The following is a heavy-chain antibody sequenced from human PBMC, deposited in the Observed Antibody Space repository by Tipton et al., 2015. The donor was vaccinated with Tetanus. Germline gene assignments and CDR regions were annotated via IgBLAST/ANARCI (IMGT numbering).Heavy chain of an antibody. CDR3: ARGLTSPSMGVWFDP. Sequence: TLSLTCAVCGGSFSGYNWSWIRQPPGKGLEWIGDINHSGSTNYSPSLKSRVTISVDTSKNQFSLNLNSVTAADTAIYYCARGLTSPSMGVWFDPWGQGTLVTVSS. J-gene: IGHJ5*02. D-gene: IGHD2-2*01. CDR2: INHSGST. CDR1: GGSFSGYN. V-gene: IGHV4-34*01.